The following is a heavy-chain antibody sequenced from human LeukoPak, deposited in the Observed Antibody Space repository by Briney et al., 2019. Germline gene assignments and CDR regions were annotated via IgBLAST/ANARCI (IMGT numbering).Heavy chain of an antibody. D-gene: IGHD3-9*01. CDR2: IIPNFGTA. CDR3: ARVVEAYYDILTGYLDY. Sequence: SVKVSCKASGGTFSSYAISWVRQAPGQGLEWMGGIIPNFGTANYAQKFQGRVTMTTDTSTSTAYMELRSLRSDDTAVYYCARVVEAYYDILTGYLDYWGQGTLVTVSS. J-gene: IGHJ4*02. V-gene: IGHV1-69*05. CDR1: GGTFSSYA.